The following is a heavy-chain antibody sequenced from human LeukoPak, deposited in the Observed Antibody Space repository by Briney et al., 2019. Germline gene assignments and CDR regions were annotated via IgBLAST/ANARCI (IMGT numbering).Heavy chain of an antibody. CDR2: INKDGSEK. V-gene: IGHV3-7*01. CDR3: ARHLSGVTGYTYGRGIDY. Sequence: GGSLRLSCAASGFTFSSYWMSWVRQAPGKGLEWVANINKDGSEKYYVDSVKGRFTISRDNAKTSLYLQMNSLRAEDTAVYYCARHLSGVTGYTYGRGIDYWGQGTLVTVSS. J-gene: IGHJ4*02. D-gene: IGHD5-18*01. CDR1: GFTFSSYW.